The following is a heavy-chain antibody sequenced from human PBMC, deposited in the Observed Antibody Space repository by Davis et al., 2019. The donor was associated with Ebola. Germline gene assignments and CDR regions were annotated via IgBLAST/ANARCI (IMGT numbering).Heavy chain of an antibody. Sequence: GGSLRLSCAASGFILSGSSLHWVRQASGKGLEWVGRFRSKIEGDATSYGAAVKGRFTISRDDSKNTAYLQMNSLKTEDTAVYYCTSTLDGDYVDYWGQGTLVTVSS. CDR2: FRSKIEGDAT. V-gene: IGHV3-73*01. J-gene: IGHJ4*02. CDR3: TSTLDGDYVDY. CDR1: GFILSGSS. D-gene: IGHD4-17*01.